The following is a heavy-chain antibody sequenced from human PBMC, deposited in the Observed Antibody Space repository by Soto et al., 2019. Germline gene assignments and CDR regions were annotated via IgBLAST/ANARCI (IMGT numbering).Heavy chain of an antibody. V-gene: IGHV3-30-3*01. CDR3: AREVNWGSYYYGMDV. CDR2: ISYDGTNK. CDR1: GFTFSSYT. Sequence: GGSLRLSCAASGFTFSSYTMHWVRQAPGKGLEWVTIISYDGTNKYYADSVKGRFTISRDTSKNTLYLQTNSLSAEDTAVYYRAREVNWGSYYYGMDVWGQGTTVTVSS. J-gene: IGHJ6*02. D-gene: IGHD7-27*01.